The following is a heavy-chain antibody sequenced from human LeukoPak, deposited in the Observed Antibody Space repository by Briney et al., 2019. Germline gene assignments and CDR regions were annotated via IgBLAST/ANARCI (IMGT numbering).Heavy chain of an antibody. D-gene: IGHD2-15*01. CDR2: IYYSGST. V-gene: IGHV4-59*01. J-gene: IGHJ4*02. CDR3: ASFEDEGIYFDY. Sequence: TSETLSLTCTVSGGSISSYYWSWIRQPPGKGLEWIGYIYYSGSTNYNPSLKSRVTISVDTSKNQFSLKLSSVTAADTAVYYCASFEDEGIYFDYWGQGTLVTVSS. CDR1: GGSISSYY.